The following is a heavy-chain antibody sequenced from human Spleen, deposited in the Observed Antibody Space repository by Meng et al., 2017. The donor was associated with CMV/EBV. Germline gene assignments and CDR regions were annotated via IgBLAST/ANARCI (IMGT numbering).Heavy chain of an antibody. CDR2: IYHSGST. CDR3: ARDPYDFWSGNYYGMDV. Sequence: SETLSLTCTVSGYSISSAYYWGWIRQPPGKGLEWIGSIYHSGSTNYNPSLKSRVTISVDTSKNQFSLKLSSVTAADTAVYYCARDPYDFWSGNYYGMDVWGQGTTVTVSS. V-gene: IGHV4-38-2*02. CDR1: GYSISSAYY. D-gene: IGHD3-3*01. J-gene: IGHJ6*02.